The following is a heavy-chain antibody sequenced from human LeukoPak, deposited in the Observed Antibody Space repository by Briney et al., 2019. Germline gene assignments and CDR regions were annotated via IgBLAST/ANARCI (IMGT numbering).Heavy chain of an antibody. CDR3: ARDPGIGDAFDI. J-gene: IGHJ3*02. D-gene: IGHD3-10*01. CDR1: GGSISSSS. CDR2: ISSSSSYI. Sequence: ETLSLTCTVSGGSISSSSYYWGWIRQAPGKGLEWVSSISSSSSYIYYADSVKGRFTISRDNAKNSLYLQMNSLRAEDTAVYYCARDPGIGDAFDIWGQGTMVTVSS. V-gene: IGHV3-21*01.